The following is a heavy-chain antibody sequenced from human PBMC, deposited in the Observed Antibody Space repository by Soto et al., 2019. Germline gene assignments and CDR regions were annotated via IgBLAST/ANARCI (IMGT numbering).Heavy chain of an antibody. Sequence: ALVKVARKTFGYRYTGYGLHWVRQAPGQGLQWMGWINPKSGATDYAQKFQGRVTMTREMSTNAAYLELSGLRSDDTADDTSVYYCAKSNYGGDDYSQYGLDVWGQGTTVPVSS. CDR1: GYRYTGYG. V-gene: IGHV1-2*02. J-gene: IGHJ6*02. CDR3: VYYCAKSNYGGDDYSQYGLDV. CDR2: INPKSGAT. D-gene: IGHD2-21*02.